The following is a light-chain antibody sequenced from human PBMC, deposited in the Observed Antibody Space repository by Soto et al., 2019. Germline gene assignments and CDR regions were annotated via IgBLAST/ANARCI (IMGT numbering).Light chain of an antibody. V-gene: IGLV2-8*01. CDR3: SAYAASNNFYFV. J-gene: IGLJ3*02. Sequence: QSVLTQPPSASGSPGQSVTISCTGTSSDVGGYNYVSWYQQYPGRATKLMIYEVTKRPSGVPDRFSGSKSGNTASLTVSGLQAEDEADYYCSAYAASNNFYFVFGGGTQLT. CDR1: SSDVGGYNY. CDR2: EVT.